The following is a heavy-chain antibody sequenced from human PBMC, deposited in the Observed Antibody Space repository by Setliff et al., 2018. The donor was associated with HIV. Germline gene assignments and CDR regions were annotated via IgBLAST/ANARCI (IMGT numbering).Heavy chain of an antibody. CDR2: INPNSGGT. V-gene: IGHV1-2*02. CDR3: ARGNGRGYYYYMDV. D-gene: IGHD1-1*01. Sequence: ASVKVSCKASGYTFTGYYMHWVRQAPGQGLEWMGWINPNSGGTNYAQKFQGRVTMTRDTSISTAYLELTRLTSDDTAVYYCARGNGRGYYYYMDVWGKGTTVTVS. J-gene: IGHJ6*03. CDR1: GYTFTGYY.